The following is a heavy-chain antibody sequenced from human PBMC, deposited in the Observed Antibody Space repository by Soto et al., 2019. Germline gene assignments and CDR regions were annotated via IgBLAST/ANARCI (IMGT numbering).Heavy chain of an antibody. CDR3: ARWRDLDPTNFDY. Sequence: GGSLRLSCAASGFTFSSYWMSWVRQAPGKGLEWVANIKQDGSEKYYVDSVKGRFTISRDNAKNSLYLQMNSLRAEDTAVYYCARWRDLDPTNFDYWGQGTLVTVSS. D-gene: IGHD3-3*01. V-gene: IGHV3-7*01. CDR1: GFTFSSYW. J-gene: IGHJ4*02. CDR2: IKQDGSEK.